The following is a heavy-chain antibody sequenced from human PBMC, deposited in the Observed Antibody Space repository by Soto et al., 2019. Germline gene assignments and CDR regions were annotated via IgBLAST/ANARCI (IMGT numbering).Heavy chain of an antibody. CDR3: AGEGVRGMDV. CDR2: MNPNSANT. CDR1: GYTFTSYD. J-gene: IGHJ6*02. V-gene: IGHV1-8*01. D-gene: IGHD3-16*01. Sequence: VQLVQSGAEVKKPGASVKVSCKASGYTFTSYDINWVRQATGQGLEWMGWMNPNSANTGYAQKFQGRVTMTRNTSTSTAYMELSSRGCEDTAVYYCAGEGVRGMDVWGQGTTVTVSS.